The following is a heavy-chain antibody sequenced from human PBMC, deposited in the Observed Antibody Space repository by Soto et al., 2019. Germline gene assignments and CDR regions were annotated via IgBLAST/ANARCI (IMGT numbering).Heavy chain of an antibody. Sequence: PSETLSLTCTVSGDSISSYCWTWIRQPPGKGLEWIGYIYYKGSTNYNPSLKSRVTISLDTPKNQFSLKLRSVTAADTAVYYCVREPSSGAWFDPWGQGTLVTVSS. J-gene: IGHJ5*02. CDR3: VREPSSGAWFDP. CDR1: GDSISSYC. V-gene: IGHV4-59*01. CDR2: IYYKGST. D-gene: IGHD6-19*01.